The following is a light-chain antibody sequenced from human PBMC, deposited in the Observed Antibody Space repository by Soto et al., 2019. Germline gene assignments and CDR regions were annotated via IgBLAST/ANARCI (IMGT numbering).Light chain of an antibody. CDR2: EVS. CDR3: SSYTSSSTPRV. J-gene: IGLJ1*01. V-gene: IGLV2-14*01. CDR1: SSDVGGYNY. Sequence: QSALTQPASVSGSPGQSITISCTGTSSDVGGYNYVSWYQQHPGKAPKLMIYEVSNRPSGVSNRFSGSKSGNTASLTISGLQAEGEADYYCSSYTSSSTPRVFGTGTKVTVL.